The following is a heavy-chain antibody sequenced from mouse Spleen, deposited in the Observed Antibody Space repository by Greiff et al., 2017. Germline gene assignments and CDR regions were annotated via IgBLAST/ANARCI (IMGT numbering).Heavy chain of an antibody. D-gene: IGHD1-1*01. J-gene: IGHJ4*01. CDR1: GYSITSGYD. CDR3: ARENYDYYAMDY. V-gene: IGHV3-1*01. Sequence: EVQLQQSGPGMVKPSQSLSLTCTVTGYSITSGYDWHWIRHFPGNKLEWMGYISYSGSTNYNPSLKSRISITHDTSKNHFFLKLNSVTTEDTATYYCARENYDYYAMDYWGQGTSVTVSS. CDR2: ISYSGST.